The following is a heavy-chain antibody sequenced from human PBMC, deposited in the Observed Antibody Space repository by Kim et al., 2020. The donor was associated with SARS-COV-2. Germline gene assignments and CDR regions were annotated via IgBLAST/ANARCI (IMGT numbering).Heavy chain of an antibody. J-gene: IGHJ6*02. D-gene: IGHD5-12*01. CDR1: GGSISSSSYY. Sequence: SETLSLTCTVSGGSISSSSYYWGWIRQPPGKGLEWIGSIYYSGSTYYNPSLKSRVTISVDTSKNQFSLKLSSVTAADTAVYYCARDIVATIMGDSDYYYYGMDVWGQGTTVTVSS. CDR2: IYYSGST. V-gene: IGHV4-39*02. CDR3: ARDIVATIMGDSDYYYYGMDV.